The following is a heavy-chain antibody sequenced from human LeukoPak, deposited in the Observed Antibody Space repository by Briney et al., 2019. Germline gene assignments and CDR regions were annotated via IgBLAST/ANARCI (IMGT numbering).Heavy chain of an antibody. V-gene: IGHV3-73*01. CDR2: IRSKANSYAT. D-gene: IGHD1-14*01. J-gene: IGHJ4*02. CDR1: GFTFSGSA. Sequence: GGSLKLSCAASGFTFSGSAMHWVRQASGKGLEWVGRIRSKANSYATAYAASVKGRFTISRDDSKNTAYLQMNSLKTEDTAVYYCARGPKPIAFDYWGQGTLVTVSS. CDR3: ARGPKPIAFDY.